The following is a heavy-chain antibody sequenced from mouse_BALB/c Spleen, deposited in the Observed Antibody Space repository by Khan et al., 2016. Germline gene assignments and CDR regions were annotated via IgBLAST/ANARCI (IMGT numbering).Heavy chain of an antibody. J-gene: IGHJ2*01. CDR1: GYSITSDYA. CDR3: AKDGSGYEYYFDY. V-gene: IGHV3-2*02. CDR2: ISYSGST. D-gene: IGHD3-2*01. Sequence: EVQLQESGPGLVKPSQSLSLTCTVTGYSITSDYAWNWIRQFPGNKLEWMGYISYSGSTSYNPSLKSRISITRDTSKNQFFLQLNSVTTEDTATYYCAKDGSGYEYYFDYWGQGTTLAVSS.